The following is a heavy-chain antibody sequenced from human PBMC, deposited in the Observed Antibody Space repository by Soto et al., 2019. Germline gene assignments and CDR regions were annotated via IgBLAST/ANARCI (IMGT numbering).Heavy chain of an antibody. Sequence: ASVKASCKASGGTFSSYAISWVRQAPGQGLEWMGGIIPIFGTANYAQKFQGRVTITADESTSTAYMELRSLRSEDTAVYYCARVGYDYIWGSYQALDYWGQGTLVTVSS. CDR3: ARVGYDYIWGSYQALDY. CDR2: IIPIFGTA. V-gene: IGHV1-69*13. J-gene: IGHJ4*02. D-gene: IGHD3-16*02. CDR1: GGTFSSYA.